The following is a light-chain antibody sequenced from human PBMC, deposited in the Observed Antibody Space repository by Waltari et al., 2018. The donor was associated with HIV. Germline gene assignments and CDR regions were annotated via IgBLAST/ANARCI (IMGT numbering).Light chain of an antibody. CDR3: AAWGDSLSSYV. CDR2: RNK. Sequence: QSVLTQPPSASGTPGQRVTISCSGSSSNIGSNYVYWYQQLPGTAPKLLIYRNKQRPSGVPDRFSGSKSGTSASLAISGLRSEDEADYYCAAWGDSLSSYVFGTGTEVTVL. V-gene: IGLV1-47*01. CDR1: SSNIGSNY. J-gene: IGLJ1*01.